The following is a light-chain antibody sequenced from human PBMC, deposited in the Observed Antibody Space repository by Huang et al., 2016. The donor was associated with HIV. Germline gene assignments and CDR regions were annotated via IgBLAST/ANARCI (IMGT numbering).Light chain of an antibody. J-gene: IGKJ1*01. V-gene: IGKV4-1*01. CDR2: WAS. Sequence: DIVMTQSPDSLAVSLGERATINCRSSVSLLVRSSVKEYLAWYQQKPGHPPKLLIYWASTRESGVPDRFSGSGSGTDFTLTISSLQVEDVAVYYCQQYYSTPWTFGQGTQVEVK. CDR3: QQYYSTPWT. CDR1: VSLLVRSSVKEY.